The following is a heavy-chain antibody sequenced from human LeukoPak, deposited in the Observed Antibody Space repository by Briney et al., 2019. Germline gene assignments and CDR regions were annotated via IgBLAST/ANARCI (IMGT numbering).Heavy chain of an antibody. CDR1: GGSISSGSYY. V-gene: IGHV4-61*02. CDR3: ARDVKPGPLDY. CDR2: IYTSGST. Sequence: SETLSLTCTVSGGSISSGSYYWSWIRQPAGKGLEWIGRIYTSGSTNYNPSLKSRVTISVDTPKNQFSLKLSSVTAADTAVYYCARDVKPGPLDYWGQGTLVTVSS. D-gene: IGHD1-14*01. J-gene: IGHJ4*02.